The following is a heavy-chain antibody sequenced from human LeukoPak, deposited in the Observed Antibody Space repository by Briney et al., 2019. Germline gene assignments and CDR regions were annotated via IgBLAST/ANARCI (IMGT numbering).Heavy chain of an antibody. D-gene: IGHD1-1*01. J-gene: IGHJ4*02. V-gene: IGHV3-66*01. CDR1: GFTFSSYS. Sequence: GGSLRLSCAASGFTFSSYSMNWVRQAPGKGLEWVSLIYSGGSTYYADSVKGRFTISRDNSKNTLYLQMNSLRDEDTAVYYCAKEGRRYFDYWGQGTLVTVS. CDR2: IYSGGST. CDR3: AKEGRRYFDY.